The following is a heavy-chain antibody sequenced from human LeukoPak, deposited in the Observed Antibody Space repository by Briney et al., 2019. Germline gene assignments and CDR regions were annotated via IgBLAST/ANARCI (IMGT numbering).Heavy chain of an antibody. J-gene: IGHJ6*03. CDR1: GFTFSSYS. CDR2: ISSSSSTI. D-gene: IGHD3-22*01. CDR3: ARDSTYYYDTRPLHYYSYMDV. Sequence: GGSLRLSCAASGFTFSSYSMNWVRQAPGKGLEWVSYISSSSSTIYYADSVKGRFVISRDNAKNALYLQMNSLRGEDTAVYYCARDSTYYYDTRPLHYYSYMDVWGTGTTVTVSS. V-gene: IGHV3-48*01.